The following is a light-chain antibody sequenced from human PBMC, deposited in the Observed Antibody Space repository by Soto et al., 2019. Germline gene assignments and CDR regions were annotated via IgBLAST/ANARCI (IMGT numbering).Light chain of an antibody. CDR1: SSDVGGYNY. CDR3: SSYTSSTMIV. Sequence: QSALTQPASVSGSPGQSITISCTGTSSDVGGYNYVSWYQQHPGKAPKLMIYEVSTRPSGISSRFSGSKSVNTASLTISGLQAEDEADYFCSSYTSSTMIVFGTGAKVTVL. J-gene: IGLJ1*01. V-gene: IGLV2-14*01. CDR2: EVS.